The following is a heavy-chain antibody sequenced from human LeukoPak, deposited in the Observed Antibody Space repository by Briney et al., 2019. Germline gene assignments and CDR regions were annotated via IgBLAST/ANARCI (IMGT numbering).Heavy chain of an antibody. CDR1: GFTFNNYN. V-gene: IGHV3-21*01. CDR2: ITSSGTYI. D-gene: IGHD3-9*01. Sequence: GGSLRLSCAASGFTFNNYNMNWVRQAPGKALEWVSSITSSGTYIFYADSVKGRFTISRDNAKNSLYLQINSLGPEDTAVYFCAKPYYDILTGIKYYFDYWGQGTLVTVSS. CDR3: AKPYYDILTGIKYYFDY. J-gene: IGHJ4*02.